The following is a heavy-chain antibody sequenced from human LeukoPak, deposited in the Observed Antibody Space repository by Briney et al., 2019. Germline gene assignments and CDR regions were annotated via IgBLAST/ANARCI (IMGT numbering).Heavy chain of an antibody. CDR2: IHTSGST. CDR1: GGSISSYY. Sequence: PSETLSLTCTVSGGSISSYYWNWIRQPAGKGLEWIGRIHTSGSTNYNPSLKSRVTMSVDTSKNQFSLKLSSVTAADTAVYYCARVICSGGSCRFDYWGQGTLVTVSS. J-gene: IGHJ4*02. D-gene: IGHD2-15*01. V-gene: IGHV4-4*07. CDR3: ARVICSGGSCRFDY.